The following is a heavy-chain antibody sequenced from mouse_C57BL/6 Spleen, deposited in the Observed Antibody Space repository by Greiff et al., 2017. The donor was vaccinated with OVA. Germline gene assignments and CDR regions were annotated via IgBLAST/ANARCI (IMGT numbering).Heavy chain of an antibody. CDR3: SIRYSYCSSYWYFDV. Sequence: EVKLVESEGGLVQPGSSMKLSCTASGFTFSDYYMAWVRQVPEKGLEWVANINYDGSSTYYLDSLKSRFIISRDNAKNILYLQMSSLTSAVTATYSCSIRYSYCSSYWYFDVLGTATTVTVSS. J-gene: IGHJ1*03. D-gene: IGHD1-1*01. CDR2: INYDGSST. CDR1: GFTFSDYY. V-gene: IGHV5-16*01.